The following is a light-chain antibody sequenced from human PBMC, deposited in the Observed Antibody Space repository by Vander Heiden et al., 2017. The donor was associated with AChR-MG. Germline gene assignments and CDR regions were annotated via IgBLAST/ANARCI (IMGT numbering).Light chain of an antibody. CDR1: KLGDKY. CDR2: HDS. Sequence: SFELPQPPSLSVSPGQTASITCSGDKLGDKYASWYQQKPGQGQSPVLVIYHDSRRPSGIPERFSGSNSGNTATLTISGTQAMDEADYYCQAWDTSTVVFGGGTKLTVL. CDR3: QAWDTSTVV. V-gene: IGLV3-1*01. J-gene: IGLJ2*01.